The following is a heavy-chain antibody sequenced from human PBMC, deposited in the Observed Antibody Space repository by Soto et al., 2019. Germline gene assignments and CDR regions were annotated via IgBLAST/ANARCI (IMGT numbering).Heavy chain of an antibody. Sequence: EVQLLESGGGLVQPGGSLRLSCAASGFTFRNYAMSWARQAPGKGLEWVSAISGSGGTTHYADSVKGRFTIARDNSKTTLYLQRNSLRVEDTAVYYCAKDRSSTSCYAFDYWGQGSLVTVSS. CDR2: ISGSGGTT. D-gene: IGHD2-2*01. J-gene: IGHJ4*02. CDR3: AKDRSSTSCYAFDY. CDR1: GFTFRNYA. V-gene: IGHV3-23*01.